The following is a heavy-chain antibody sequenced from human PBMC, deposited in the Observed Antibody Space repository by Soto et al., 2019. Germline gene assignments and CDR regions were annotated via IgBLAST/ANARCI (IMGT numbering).Heavy chain of an antibody. CDR1: GFTFSSYA. V-gene: IGHV3-23*01. CDR3: AKEGIKQWPYYFDY. CDR2: FIGIGVST. Sequence: GGSLRLSCAASGFTFSSYAMSWVRQAPGKGLERVSAFIGIGVSTYYADSVKGRFTISRDNFKNTLYLQMNSLRAVDTAVYYCAKEGIKQWPYYFDYWGQGTLVTVSS. D-gene: IGHD6-19*01. J-gene: IGHJ4*02.